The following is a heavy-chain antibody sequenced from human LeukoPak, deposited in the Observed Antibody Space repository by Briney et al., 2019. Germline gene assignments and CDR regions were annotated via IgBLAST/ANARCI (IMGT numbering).Heavy chain of an antibody. CDR3: ARDSPSYFDWLPQYYFDY. CDR2: ISSSGSTI. V-gene: IGHV3-11*01. D-gene: IGHD3-9*01. J-gene: IGHJ4*02. Sequence: GGSLRLSCAASGFTLSNYYMSWIRQTPGKGLEWVSYISSSGSTIYYADSVKGRFTISRDNAKNSLYLQMNSLRAEDTAVYYCARDSPSYFDWLPQYYFDYWGQGTLVTVSS. CDR1: GFTLSNYY.